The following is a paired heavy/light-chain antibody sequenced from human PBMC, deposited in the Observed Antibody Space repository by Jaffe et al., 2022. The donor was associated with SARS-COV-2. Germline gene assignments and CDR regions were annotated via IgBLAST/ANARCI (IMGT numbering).Heavy chain of an antibody. V-gene: IGHV3-53*01. Sequence: EVQLVQSGGGLIQPGGSLRLSCAASGFSASGDYMSWIRQAPGKGPEWVSVIYAGGDTFYADSVKGRFSISRDNFRNTMYLQMNALTGDDTAVYYCARQPWARTAEGDVWGQGTLVTVSS. D-gene: IGHD3-16*01. CDR2: IYAGGDT. J-gene: IGHJ4*02. CDR1: GFSASGDY. CDR3: ARQPWARTAEGDV.
Light chain of an antibody. V-gene: IGKV1-16*01. J-gene: IGKJ1*01. Sequence: DIQMTQSPSSLSASVGDRVTITCRATQGIKNHLTWFQQKPGKAPKSLIYDASNLQRGVPSRFSGSGFGTEFTLTISSLQPEDFATYYCHQYNTFPWTFGQGTNVEVK. CDR2: DAS. CDR3: HQYNTFPWT. CDR1: QGIKNH.